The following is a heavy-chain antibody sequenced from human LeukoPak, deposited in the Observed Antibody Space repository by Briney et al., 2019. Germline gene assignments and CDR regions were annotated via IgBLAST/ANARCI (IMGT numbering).Heavy chain of an antibody. V-gene: IGHV3-30*02. CDR1: GFTFSSYG. D-gene: IGHD6-13*01. J-gene: IGHJ4*02. CDR2: IRYDGSNK. Sequence: GGSLRLSCAASGFTFSSYGMHWVRQAPGKGLEWVAFIRYDGSNKYYADSVKGRFTISRDNSKNTLYLQMNSLRAEDTAVYYCAKDMVGIAADAGRFDYWGQGTLVTVSS. CDR3: AKDMVGIAADAGRFDY.